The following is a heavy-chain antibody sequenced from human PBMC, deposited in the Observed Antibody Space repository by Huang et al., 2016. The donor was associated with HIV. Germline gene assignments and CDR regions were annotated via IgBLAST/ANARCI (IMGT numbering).Heavy chain of an antibody. CDR3: AREMMVRGVSVPITDGYFYYGMDV. V-gene: IGHV3-53*01. CDR2: NDNGDKT. Sequence: VQLVESGGALVQPGGSLRLSCAASGFPVTTNYMNWVRQAPGKGLGGVWANDNGDKTSYADAVKGRFTVSRDNSKNTMYLKMNSLRVEDTATYYCAREMMVRGVSVPITDGYFYYGMDVWGHGTTVSVSS. CDR1: GFPVTTNY. J-gene: IGHJ6*02. D-gene: IGHD3-10*01.